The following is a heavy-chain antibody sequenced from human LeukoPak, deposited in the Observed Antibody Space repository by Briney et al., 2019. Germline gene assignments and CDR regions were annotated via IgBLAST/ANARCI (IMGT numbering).Heavy chain of an antibody. CDR3: AKSSSGWYNGWFDP. D-gene: IGHD6-19*01. J-gene: IGHJ5*02. CDR2: ISGNGGST. V-gene: IGHV3-23*01. Sequence: GGSLRLSCAASGFTFSIYAMSWVRQAPGKGLEWVSVISGNGGSTYHADSVQGRFSISRDNSKNTLYLQMNNLRAEDTAVYYCAKSSSGWYNGWFDPWGQGTLVTVSS. CDR1: GFTFSIYA.